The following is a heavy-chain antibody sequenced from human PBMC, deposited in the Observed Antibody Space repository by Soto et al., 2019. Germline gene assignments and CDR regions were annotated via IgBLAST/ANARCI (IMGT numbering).Heavy chain of an antibody. J-gene: IGHJ4*02. D-gene: IGHD4-17*01. V-gene: IGHV2-5*02. CDR3: AKKGGGDYILGY. CDR2: IYWDDSK. CDR1: GFSLSTNGVG. Sequence: QITLKESGPTLVKPTQTLTLTCTFSGFSLSTNGVGVSWIRQPPGKALEWLALIYWDDSKEYSPSLKSRLTITKDTSRNQVVLTMTNMDPVDTATYYCAKKGGGDYILGYWGQGTLVTVSS.